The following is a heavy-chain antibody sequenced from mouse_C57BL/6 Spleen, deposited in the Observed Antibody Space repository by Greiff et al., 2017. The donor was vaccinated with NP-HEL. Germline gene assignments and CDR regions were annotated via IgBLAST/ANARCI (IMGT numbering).Heavy chain of an antibody. CDR1: GYTFTDYN. D-gene: IGHD2-2*01. CDR3: ARSGGYIYYYAMDY. Sequence: VLLQQSGPELVKPGASVKIPCMASGYTFTDYNMDWVMQSYGKSLEWIGDINTNNVGTIYTQKFKGKATMTVDKSSSTAYMVLRSLTSEDTSVYYCARSGGYIYYYAMDYWGQGTSVTVST. CDR2: INTNNVGT. V-gene: IGHV1-18*01. J-gene: IGHJ4*01.